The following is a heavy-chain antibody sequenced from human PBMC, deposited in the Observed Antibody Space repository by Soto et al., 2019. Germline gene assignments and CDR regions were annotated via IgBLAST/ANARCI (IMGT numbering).Heavy chain of an antibody. CDR3: ARDEGNRYSSRWGVFDY. V-gene: IGHV6-1*01. D-gene: IGHD6-13*01. Sequence: PTLAXTLAISWYSFSSNSAALNWIRQSPSRGLEWLGRTYYRSKLYNDYAVSVKSRITINQDTSKKQFSLQLKSVTPEDTAVYYCARDEGNRYSSRWGVFDYWGQGTLVTVSS. CDR1: WYSFSSNSAA. J-gene: IGHJ4*02. CDR2: TYYRSKLYN.